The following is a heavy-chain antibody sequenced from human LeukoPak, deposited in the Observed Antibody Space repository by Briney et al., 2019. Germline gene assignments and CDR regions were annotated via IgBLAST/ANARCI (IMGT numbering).Heavy chain of an antibody. V-gene: IGHV4-34*01. J-gene: IGHJ6*02. CDR3: ARIRCSGGSCNLSHYVMDV. Sequence: SETLSLTCAVYGGSFSAYYWSWIRQPPGKGLEWIGEINHSGSTNYNPSLKSRVTISVDTSKNQFSLKLSSVTAADTAVYYCARIRCSGGSCNLSHYVMDVWGQGTTVTVSS. CDR2: INHSGST. CDR1: GGSFSAYY. D-gene: IGHD2-15*01.